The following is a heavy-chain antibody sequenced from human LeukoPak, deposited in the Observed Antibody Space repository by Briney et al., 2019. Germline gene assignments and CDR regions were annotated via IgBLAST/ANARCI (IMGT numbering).Heavy chain of an antibody. J-gene: IGHJ6*03. Sequence: GASVKVSCKASGYTFSTYGISWVRQGPGQGFEWMGWISAYNGDTKYAQKFQGRVTMTTDTSTSTAYMELRTLRSDDTAVYYCARAIDVGDSGGLYYYYYYMDAWGTGTTVTISS. CDR2: ISAYNGDT. CDR1: GYTFSTYG. D-gene: IGHD2-21*01. V-gene: IGHV1-18*01. CDR3: ARAIDVGDSGGLYYYYYYMDA.